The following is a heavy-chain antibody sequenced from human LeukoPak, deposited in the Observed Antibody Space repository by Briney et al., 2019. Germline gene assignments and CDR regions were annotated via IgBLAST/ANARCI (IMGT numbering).Heavy chain of an antibody. J-gene: IGHJ4*02. CDR2: IIPIFGTA. Sequence: SVKVSCKASGGTFSSYAISWVRQAPGQGLEWMGRIIPIFGTANYAQKFQGRVTITADESTSTAYMELSSLRSEDTAVYYCARMNTDYIAVAGTFDYWGQGTLVTVSS. CDR1: GGTFSSYA. D-gene: IGHD6-19*01. CDR3: ARMNTDYIAVAGTFDY. V-gene: IGHV1-69*15.